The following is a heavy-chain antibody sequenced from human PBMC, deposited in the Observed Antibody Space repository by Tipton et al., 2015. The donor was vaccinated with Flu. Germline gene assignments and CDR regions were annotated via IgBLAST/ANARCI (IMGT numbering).Heavy chain of an antibody. CDR3: ARRGYSYGWVDY. J-gene: IGHJ4*02. D-gene: IGHD5-18*01. Sequence: TLSLTCAVYGGSFSGYYWSWVRQPPGKGLEWIGEMKDSGTANYNPSLKSRVTTSVDTSKNQFSLKLSSVTAADTAVYYCARRGYSYGWVDYWGQGTLVTVSS. CDR1: GGSFSGYY. V-gene: IGHV4-34*01. CDR2: MKDSGTA.